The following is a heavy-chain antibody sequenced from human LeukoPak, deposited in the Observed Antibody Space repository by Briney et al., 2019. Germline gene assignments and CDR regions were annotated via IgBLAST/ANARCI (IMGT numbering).Heavy chain of an antibody. V-gene: IGHV1-3*01. Sequence: ASVKVSCKASGYTFTSYAMHWVRQAPGQSLEWMGWINAGNGNTKYSQKFQGRVTITRNTSISTAYMELSSLRSEDTAVYYCARDYCSSTSCYPENYYYYMDVWGKGTTVTVSS. CDR2: INAGNGNT. CDR3: ARDYCSSTSCYPENYYYYMDV. CDR1: GYTFTSYA. J-gene: IGHJ6*03. D-gene: IGHD2-2*01.